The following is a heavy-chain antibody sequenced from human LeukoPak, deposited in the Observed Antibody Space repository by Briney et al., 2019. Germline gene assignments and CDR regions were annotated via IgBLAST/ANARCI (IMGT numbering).Heavy chain of an antibody. J-gene: IGHJ2*01. D-gene: IGHD2-21*01. CDR2: IYYSGST. CDR1: GGSISSSTYY. CDR3: ARDRHSLGYFDL. V-gene: IGHV4-39*07. Sequence: SETLSLTCTVSGGSISSSTYYWGWIRQPPGKGLEWIGSIYYSGSTYYNPSLKSRVTISVDTSKNQFSLKLSSVTAADTAVYYCARDRHSLGYFDLWGRGTLVTVSS.